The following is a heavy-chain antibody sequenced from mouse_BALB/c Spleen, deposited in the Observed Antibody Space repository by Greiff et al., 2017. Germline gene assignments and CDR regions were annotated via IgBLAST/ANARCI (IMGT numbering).Heavy chain of an antibody. CDR2: ISNGGGST. D-gene: IGHD2-4*01. CDR3: ARQGKITYFDY. V-gene: IGHV5-12-2*01. J-gene: IGHJ2*01. CDR1: GFTFSSYT. Sequence: DVQLVESGGGLVQPGGSLKLSCAASGFTFSSYTMSWVRQTPEKRLEWVAYISNGGGSTYYPDTVKGRFTISRDNAKNTLYLQMSSLKSEDTAMYYCARQGKITYFDYWGQGTTLTVSS.